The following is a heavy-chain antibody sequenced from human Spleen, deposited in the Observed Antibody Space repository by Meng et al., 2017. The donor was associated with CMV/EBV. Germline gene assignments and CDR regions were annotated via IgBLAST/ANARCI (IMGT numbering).Heavy chain of an antibody. Sequence: GSLRLSCTVSGGSLSNYYWSWIRQPPEKGLEWIGYIYYSGSTNYNPPLESRVTISVDTSKNQFSLKLSSVTAADTAVYYCARGRDPTTYYYYYGMDVWGQGTTVTVSS. V-gene: IGHV4-59*12. D-gene: IGHD1-1*01. CDR3: ARGRDPTTYYYYYGMDV. CDR1: GGSLSNYY. CDR2: IYYSGST. J-gene: IGHJ6*02.